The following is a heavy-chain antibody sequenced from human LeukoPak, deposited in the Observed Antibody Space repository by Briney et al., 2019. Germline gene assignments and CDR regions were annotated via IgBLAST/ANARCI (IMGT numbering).Heavy chain of an antibody. CDR3: ARGGGYCSGGSCYYSDY. Sequence: ASVKVSCKASGYTFTSYDINWVRQATGQGLEWMGWMNPNSGNTGYAQKFQGRVTMTRNTSISTAYMELSSLRSEDTAVYYCARGGGYCSGGSCYYSDYWGQGTLVTVPS. CDR2: MNPNSGNT. V-gene: IGHV1-8*01. CDR1: GYTFTSYD. D-gene: IGHD2-15*01. J-gene: IGHJ4*02.